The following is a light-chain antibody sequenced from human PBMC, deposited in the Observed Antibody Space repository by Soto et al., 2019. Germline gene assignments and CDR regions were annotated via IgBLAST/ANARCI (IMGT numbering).Light chain of an antibody. V-gene: IGKV3-11*01. CDR2: DAS. Sequence: EIFLTQSPDTLSLSPGERATLTCRASQSVTNYIAWYQQRPGQAPRLLIYDASNRATGVPARFSGSRSGTDFTHTISDLEPADFGLYYCQQRLNWPPGFGQGTKVEIK. J-gene: IGKJ1*01. CDR1: QSVTNY. CDR3: QQRLNWPPG.